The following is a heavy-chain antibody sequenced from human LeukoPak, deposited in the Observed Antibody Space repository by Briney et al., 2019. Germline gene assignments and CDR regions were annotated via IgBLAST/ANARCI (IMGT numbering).Heavy chain of an antibody. V-gene: IGHV1-69*13. Sequence: GASVKVSCKASGYTFTSYGISWVRQAPGQGLEWMGGIIPIFGTANYAQKFQGRVTITADESTSTAYMELSSLRSEDTAVYYCARDAPHQFGGSWFDPWGQGTLVTVPS. D-gene: IGHD3-16*01. CDR1: GYTFTSYG. J-gene: IGHJ5*02. CDR3: ARDAPHQFGGSWFDP. CDR2: IIPIFGTA.